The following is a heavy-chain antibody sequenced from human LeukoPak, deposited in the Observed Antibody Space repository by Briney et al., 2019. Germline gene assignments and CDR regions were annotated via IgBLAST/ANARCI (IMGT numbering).Heavy chain of an antibody. D-gene: IGHD3-9*01. CDR2: IYPGDSDT. Sequence: GESLKISGKGYGYSFTSYWIGWVRQMPGKGLEWLGIIYPGDSDTRYSPSFQGQVTISADKSISTAYLQWSSLKASDTAMYYCAREGRYYDILTGDNTRGYFDYWGQGTLVTVSS. CDR3: AREGRYYDILTGDNTRGYFDY. CDR1: GYSFTSYW. V-gene: IGHV5-51*01. J-gene: IGHJ4*02.